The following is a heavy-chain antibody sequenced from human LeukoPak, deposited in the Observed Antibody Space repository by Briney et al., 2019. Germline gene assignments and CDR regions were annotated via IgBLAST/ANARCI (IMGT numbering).Heavy chain of an antibody. CDR3: ARDLFVDTAMALDY. CDR2: ISYDGSNK. V-gene: IGHV3-30*04. CDR1: GFTFSSYA. J-gene: IGHJ4*02. D-gene: IGHD5-18*01. Sequence: GRSLRLSCAASGFTFSSYAMHWVRQVPGKGLEWVAVISYDGSNKYYADSVKGRFTISRDNSKNTLYLQMNSLRAEDTAVYYCARDLFVDTAMALDYWGQGTLVTVSS.